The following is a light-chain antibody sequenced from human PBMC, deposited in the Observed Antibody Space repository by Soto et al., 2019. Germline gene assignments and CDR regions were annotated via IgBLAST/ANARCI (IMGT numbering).Light chain of an antibody. J-gene: IGKJ4*01. Sequence: DIXXTQSPSSLSAXVGDRVTITCRASXSXXXXLNWYQQKPGKAPKLLIYAASSLQSGVPSRFSGSGSGTDFTLTISSLQPEDFATYYCQQSYSTPLTFGGGTKVEIK. CDR2: AAS. V-gene: IGKV1-39*01. CDR1: XSXXXX. CDR3: QQSYSTPLT.